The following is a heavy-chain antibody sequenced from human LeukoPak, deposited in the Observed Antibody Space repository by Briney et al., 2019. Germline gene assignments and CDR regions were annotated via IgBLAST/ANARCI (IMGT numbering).Heavy chain of an antibody. D-gene: IGHD6-6*01. CDR1: GFTFSSYA. CDR2: ISGGGTNT. V-gene: IGHV3-23*01. J-gene: IGHJ4*02. CDR3: AKASSVHRYYFDY. Sequence: PGGSLRLSCAASGFTFSSYALTWVRQPPGKGLEWVSIISGGGTNTYYADSVKGRFTISRDNSKNTLYLQMNSLRAEDTAVYYCAKASSVHRYYFDYWGQGTLVTVSS.